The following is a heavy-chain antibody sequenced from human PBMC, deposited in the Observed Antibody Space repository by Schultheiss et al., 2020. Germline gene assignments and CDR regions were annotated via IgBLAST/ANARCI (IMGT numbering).Heavy chain of an antibody. CDR1: GFTFSSYA. CDR3: ARDYFGVGLIPLYSSSWYYYYYGMDV. D-gene: IGHD6-13*01. V-gene: IGHV3-30*04. Sequence: GGSLRLSCAASGFTFSSYAMHWVRQAPGKGLEWVAVISYDGSNKYYADSVKGRFTISRDNSKNTLYLQMNSLRAEDTAVYYCARDYFGVGLIPLYSSSWYYYYYGMDVWGQGTTVTVSS. CDR2: ISYDGSNK. J-gene: IGHJ6*02.